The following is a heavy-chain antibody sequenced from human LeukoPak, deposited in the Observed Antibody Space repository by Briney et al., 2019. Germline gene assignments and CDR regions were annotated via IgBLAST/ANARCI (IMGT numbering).Heavy chain of an antibody. J-gene: IGHJ5*02. CDR1: GGSFSGYY. CDR3: ASSGIAAAGTLST. CDR2: IYHSGST. Sequence: SETLSLTCAVYGGSFSGYYWSWIRQPPGKGLEWIGYIYHSGSTYYNPSLKSRVTISVDRSKNQFSLKLSSVTAADTAVYYCASSGIAAAGTLSTWGQGTLVTVSS. V-gene: IGHV4-34*01. D-gene: IGHD6-13*01.